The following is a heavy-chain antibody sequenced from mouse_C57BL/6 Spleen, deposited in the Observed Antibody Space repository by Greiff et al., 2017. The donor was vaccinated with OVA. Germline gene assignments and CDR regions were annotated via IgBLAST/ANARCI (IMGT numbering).Heavy chain of an antibody. CDR2: IDPSDSYT. CDR3: ASGPSTVVDNFDY. J-gene: IGHJ2*01. CDR1: GYTFTSYW. V-gene: IGHV1-50*01. D-gene: IGHD1-1*01. Sequence: VQLQQPGAELVKPGASVKLSCKASGYTFTSYWMQWVKQRPGQGLEWIGEIDPSDSYTNYNQKFKGKATLTVDTSSSTAYMQLSSLTSEDSAVYYCASGPSTVVDNFDYWGQGTTLTVSS.